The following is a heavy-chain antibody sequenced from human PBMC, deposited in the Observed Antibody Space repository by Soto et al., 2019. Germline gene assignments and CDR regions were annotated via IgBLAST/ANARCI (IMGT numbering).Heavy chain of an antibody. D-gene: IGHD3-22*01. V-gene: IGHV1-18*01. CDR1: GYTFTSYG. Sequence: ASVKVSCKASGYTFTSYGISWVRQAPGQGLEWIGWISANNGDTNYAQKLQGRVTMTTDTSTSTAYMELRSLRSDDTAVYYCARDLGLEDGYYDDSSGYYFGAFDIWG. CDR2: ISANNGDT. CDR3: ARDLGLEDGYYDDSSGYYFGAFDI. J-gene: IGHJ3*02.